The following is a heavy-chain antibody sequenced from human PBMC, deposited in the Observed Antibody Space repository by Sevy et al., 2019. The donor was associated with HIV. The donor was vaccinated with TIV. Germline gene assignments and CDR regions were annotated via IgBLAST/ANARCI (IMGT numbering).Heavy chain of an antibody. CDR2: ISWNSGSI. J-gene: IGHJ6*02. CDR3: AKESITMVRGVPERNMDV. Sequence: FLRLSCAASGFTFDDYAMHWVRQAPGKGLEWVSGISWNSGSIGYADSVKGRFTISRDNAKNSLYLQMNSLRAEDTALYYCAKESITMVRGVPERNMDVWGQGTTVLVSS. CDR1: GFTFDDYA. V-gene: IGHV3-9*01. D-gene: IGHD3-10*01.